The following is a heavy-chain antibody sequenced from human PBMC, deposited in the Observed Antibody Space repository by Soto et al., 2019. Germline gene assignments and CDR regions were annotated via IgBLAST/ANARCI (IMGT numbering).Heavy chain of an antibody. V-gene: IGHV3-21*06. CDR2: ISSRSTNI. J-gene: IGHJ4*02. D-gene: IGHD6-19*01. Sequence: GGSLGLSCFDSGFTLSGYSMAWVRQAPGRGLEWVASISSRSTNIDYADSVKGRFTISRDNAKNLVSLQMSSLRGEDTALYYCAKFTEPGYSSIWYYFEYWGQGTPVTVSS. CDR1: GFTLSGYS. CDR3: AKFTEPGYSSIWYYFEY.